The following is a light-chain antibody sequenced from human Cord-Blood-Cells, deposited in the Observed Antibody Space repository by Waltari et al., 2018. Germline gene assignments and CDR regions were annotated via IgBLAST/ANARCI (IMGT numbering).Light chain of an antibody. Sequence: DIVMTQSPDSLAVSLGEKATIHCKSRQSVLYSSNNNNYLAWYQQKTGQPPKLLIYWASTRESGVPDRFSGSGSGTDFTLTISSLQAEDVAVYYCQQYYSTPYTFGQGTKLEIK. CDR1: QSVLYSSNNNNY. J-gene: IGKJ2*01. CDR2: WAS. CDR3: QQYYSTPYT. V-gene: IGKV4-1*01.